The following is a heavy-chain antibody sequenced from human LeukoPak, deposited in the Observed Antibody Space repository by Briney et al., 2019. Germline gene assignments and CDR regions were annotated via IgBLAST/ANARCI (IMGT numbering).Heavy chain of an antibody. CDR3: AREYYYDSSGPPGVDY. Sequence: SETPSLTCTVSGGSISSGSYYWSWIRQPAGKGLEWIGRIYTSGSTNYNPSLKSRVTISVDTSKNQFSLKLSSVTAADTAVYYCAREYYYDSSGPPGVDYWGQGTLVTVSS. V-gene: IGHV4-61*02. CDR2: IYTSGST. CDR1: GGSISSGSYY. D-gene: IGHD3-22*01. J-gene: IGHJ4*02.